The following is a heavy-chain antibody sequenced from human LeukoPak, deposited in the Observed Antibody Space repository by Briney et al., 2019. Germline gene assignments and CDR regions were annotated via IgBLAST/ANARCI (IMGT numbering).Heavy chain of an antibody. CDR3: ARETGTTAPKFDS. J-gene: IGHJ5*01. CDR2: IYHSGST. V-gene: IGHV4-30-2*01. D-gene: IGHD1-7*01. Sequence: SETLSLTCAVSGGSISSGGYSWSWIRQPPGKGLEWIGYIYHSGSTYYNPSLKSRVTISVDRSKNQFSLKLSSVTAADTAVYYCARETGTTAPKFDSWGQGTLVTVSS. CDR1: GGSISSGGYS.